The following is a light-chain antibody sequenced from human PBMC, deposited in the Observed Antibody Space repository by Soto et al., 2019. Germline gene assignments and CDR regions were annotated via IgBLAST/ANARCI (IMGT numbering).Light chain of an antibody. J-gene: IGKJ1*01. CDR1: QSLLHRNGYNY. Sequence: DIVMTQSPLSLPVTPGEPASISCRSSQSLLHRNGYNYLDWYLQKPGQSPQLLIYLGSNRSSGVPDRFRGSGSGTDFTLKISRVEAEDVGVYYCMQPLQTPRTFGQGTKVEIK. CDR3: MQPLQTPRT. CDR2: LGS. V-gene: IGKV2-28*01.